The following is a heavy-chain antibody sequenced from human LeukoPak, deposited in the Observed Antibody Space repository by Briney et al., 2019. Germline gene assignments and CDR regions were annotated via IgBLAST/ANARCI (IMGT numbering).Heavy chain of an antibody. CDR2: INWNGGST. J-gene: IGHJ4*02. Sequence: GGSLRLSCAASGFTFDDYGMSWVRQAPGKGLEWVSGINWNGGSTGYADSVKGRFTIYRENAKNSLYLQMNSLRVEDTALYYCARDGGYYYDSSGYIYWGQGTLVTVSS. CDR1: GFTFDDYG. D-gene: IGHD3-22*01. CDR3: ARDGGYYYDSSGYIY. V-gene: IGHV3-20*04.